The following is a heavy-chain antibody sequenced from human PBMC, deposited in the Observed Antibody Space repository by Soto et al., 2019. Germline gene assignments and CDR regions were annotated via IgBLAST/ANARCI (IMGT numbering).Heavy chain of an antibody. CDR3: ARSPGSYHPQNWLDP. CDR1: GDSISGGGDY. J-gene: IGHJ5*02. V-gene: IGHV4-31*03. D-gene: IGHD3-10*01. CDR2: MYYSGST. Sequence: QVQLQESGPGLVKPSQTLSLTCTVSGDSISGGGDYWSWIRQHPGKGLEWIGYMYYSGSTYYNPSLESRVTISVDTSKNQFSLKLSSVTAADTAVYYCARSPGSYHPQNWLDPWGQGILVTVSS.